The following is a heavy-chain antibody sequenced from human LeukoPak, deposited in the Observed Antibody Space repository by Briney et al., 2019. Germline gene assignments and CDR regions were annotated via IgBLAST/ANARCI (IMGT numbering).Heavy chain of an antibody. Sequence: PGGSLRLSCAASGFTFSSYAMHWVRQAPGKGLEYVSAISSNGGSTYYANSVKGRFTISRDNSKNTLHLQMGSLRAEDMAVYYCARDENYYGSGSYIYYWGQGTLVTVSS. CDR1: GFTFSSYA. D-gene: IGHD3-10*01. CDR2: ISSNGGST. V-gene: IGHV3-64*01. CDR3: ARDENYYGSGSYIYY. J-gene: IGHJ4*02.